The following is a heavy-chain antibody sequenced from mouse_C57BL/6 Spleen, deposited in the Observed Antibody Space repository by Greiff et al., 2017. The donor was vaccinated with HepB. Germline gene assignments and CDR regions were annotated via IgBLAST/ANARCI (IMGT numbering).Heavy chain of an antibody. V-gene: IGHV3-1*01. Sequence: EVQVVESGPGMVKPSQSLSLTCTVTGYSITSGYDWHWIRHFPGNKLEWMGYISYSGSTNYNPSLKSRISITHDTSKNHFFLKLNSVTTEDTATYYCARAYYYGSSYGAMDYWGQGTSVTVSS. J-gene: IGHJ4*01. CDR3: ARAYYYGSSYGAMDY. CDR2: ISYSGST. CDR1: GYSITSGYD. D-gene: IGHD1-1*01.